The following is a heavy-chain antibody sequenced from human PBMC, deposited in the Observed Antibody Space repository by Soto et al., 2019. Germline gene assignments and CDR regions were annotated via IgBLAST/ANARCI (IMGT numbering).Heavy chain of an antibody. Sequence: SETLSLTCTVSGGSVSSGSYYWSWIRQPPGKGLEWIGYIYYSGSTNYNPSLKSRVTISVDASKNQFSLKLSSVTAADTAVYYCARGLVVHSWFDPWGQGTLVTVSS. CDR1: GGSVSSGSYY. CDR2: IYYSGST. J-gene: IGHJ5*02. V-gene: IGHV4-61*01. CDR3: ARGLVVHSWFDP. D-gene: IGHD2-8*02.